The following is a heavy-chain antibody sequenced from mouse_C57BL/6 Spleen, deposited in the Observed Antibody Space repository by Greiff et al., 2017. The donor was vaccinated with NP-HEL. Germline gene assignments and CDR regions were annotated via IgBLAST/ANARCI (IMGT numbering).Heavy chain of an antibody. CDR3: ATPWDYDYGPFAY. V-gene: IGHV5-12*01. D-gene: IGHD2-4*01. Sequence: DVKLVESGGGLVQPGGSLKLSCAASGFTFSDYYMYWVRQTPEKRLEWVAYISNGGGSTYYPDTVKGRFTISRDNAKNTLYLQMSRLKSEDTAMYYCATPWDYDYGPFAYWGQGTLVTVSA. CDR1: GFTFSDYY. J-gene: IGHJ3*01. CDR2: ISNGGGST.